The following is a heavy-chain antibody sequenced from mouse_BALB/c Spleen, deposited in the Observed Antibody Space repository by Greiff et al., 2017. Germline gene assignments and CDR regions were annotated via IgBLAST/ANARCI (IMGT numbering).Heavy chain of an antibody. Sequence: EVKLMESGGGLVQPGGSLKLSCAASGFTFSSYTMSWVRQTPEKRLEWVAYISNGGGSTYYPDTVKGRFTISRDNANNTLYLQMSSLKSEDTAMCYCARPSYGYDVRLAYWGQGTLVTVSA. CDR2: ISNGGGST. CDR1: GFTFSSYT. J-gene: IGHJ3*01. CDR3: ARPSYGYDVRLAY. V-gene: IGHV5-12-2*01. D-gene: IGHD2-2*01.